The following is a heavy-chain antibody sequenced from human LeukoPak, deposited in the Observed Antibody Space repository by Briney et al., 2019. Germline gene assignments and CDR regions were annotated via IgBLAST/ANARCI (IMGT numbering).Heavy chain of an antibody. V-gene: IGHV1-58*02. Sequence: SVKVSCKASGFTFTSSAMQWVRQARGQRLEWIGSIVVGSGNTNYAQKFQERVTITRDMSTSTAYMELGSLRSEDTAVYYCAADPLSTTGTTLGYWGQGTLVTVSS. J-gene: IGHJ4*02. CDR3: AADPLSTTGTTLGY. D-gene: IGHD1-1*01. CDR2: IVVGSGNT. CDR1: GFTFTSSA.